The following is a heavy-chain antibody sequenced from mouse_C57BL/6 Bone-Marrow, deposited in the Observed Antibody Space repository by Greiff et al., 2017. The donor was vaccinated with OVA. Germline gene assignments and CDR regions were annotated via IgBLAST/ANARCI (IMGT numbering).Heavy chain of an antibody. D-gene: IGHD1-1*01. CDR1: DYTFTSYW. Sequence: QVQLKQPGAELVMPGASVKLSCKASDYTFTSYWMHWVKQRPGQGLEWIGEIDPSDSYTNYNQKFKGKSTLTVDKSSSTAYMQLSSLTSEDSAVYYCAIYYNYYAMDYWGQGTSVTVSS. V-gene: IGHV1-69*01. CDR3: AIYYNYYAMDY. CDR2: IDPSDSYT. J-gene: IGHJ4*01.